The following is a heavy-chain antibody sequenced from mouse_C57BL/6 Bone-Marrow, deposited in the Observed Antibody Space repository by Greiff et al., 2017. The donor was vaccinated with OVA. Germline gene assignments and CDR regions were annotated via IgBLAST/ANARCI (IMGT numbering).Heavy chain of an antibody. CDR1: GYSFTDYN. Sequence: VQLQQSGPGLVKPGASVKISCTASGYSFTDYNMNWVKQSNGKSLEWIGVINPNYGTTSYHQKLKGQVTLTVDQSYSTPYMQLNSLTSEDSAVYYCARDGSSFWAMDYWGQGTSVTVSS. CDR3: ARDGSSFWAMDY. V-gene: IGHV1-39*01. J-gene: IGHJ4*01. CDR2: INPNYGTT. D-gene: IGHD1-1*01.